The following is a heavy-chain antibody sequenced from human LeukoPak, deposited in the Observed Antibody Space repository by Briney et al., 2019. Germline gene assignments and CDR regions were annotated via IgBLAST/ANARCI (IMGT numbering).Heavy chain of an antibody. D-gene: IGHD2-2*02. Sequence: SETLSLTCTVSGGSINSGGFYWSWIRQPPGKGLEWIGYIYYSGTTYYNPSLQSRVTVSVDTSKKLFSLHLNSVTAADTAVYYCARVYHNKSAYDIWGQGTMVTVSS. V-gene: IGHV4-31*03. CDR2: IYYSGTT. CDR1: GGSINSGGFY. J-gene: IGHJ3*02. CDR3: ARVYHNKSAYDI.